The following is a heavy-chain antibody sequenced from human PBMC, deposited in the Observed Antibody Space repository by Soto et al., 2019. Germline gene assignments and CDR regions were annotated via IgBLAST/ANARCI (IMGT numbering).Heavy chain of an antibody. J-gene: IGHJ4*02. Sequence: EVQLLESGGGLVQPGGSLRLSCAASGFTFSNYAVTWVRQAPGKGLEWVSTISGSGGSTYYADSVKVRFTISRDNSKNTLYLQMNSLRAEDTAVYYCAKDHGSSWYEIDYWGQGTLVTVSS. D-gene: IGHD6-13*01. CDR2: ISGSGGST. V-gene: IGHV3-23*01. CDR3: AKDHGSSWYEIDY. CDR1: GFTFSNYA.